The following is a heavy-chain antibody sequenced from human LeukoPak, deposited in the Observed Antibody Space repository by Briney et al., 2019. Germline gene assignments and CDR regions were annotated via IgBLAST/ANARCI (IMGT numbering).Heavy chain of an antibody. Sequence: SETLSLTCTVSGGSVSSYYWTWIRQPPGKGLEWIGYIYYSGSTNYNPSLKSRVTISVDTSKNQFSLRLNSVTAADTAVYYCARSVVTLNWFDPGGQGTLVTVSS. V-gene: IGHV4-59*02. CDR1: GGSVSSYY. CDR2: IYYSGST. CDR3: ARSVVTLNWFDP. J-gene: IGHJ5*02. D-gene: IGHD3-22*01.